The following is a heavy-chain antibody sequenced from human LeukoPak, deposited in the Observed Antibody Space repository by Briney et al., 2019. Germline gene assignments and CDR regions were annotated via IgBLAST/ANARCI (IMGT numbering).Heavy chain of an antibody. J-gene: IGHJ4*02. CDR1: GGSFSGYY. V-gene: IGHV4-34*01. Sequence: SETLSLTCAVYGGSFSGYYWSWIRQPPGKGLEWIGEINHSGSTNYNPSLKSRVTISVDTSKNQFFLKLSSVTAADTAVYYCARARRYYYDSSGYFGYWGQGTLVTVSS. D-gene: IGHD3-22*01. CDR3: ARARRYYYDSSGYFGY. CDR2: INHSGST.